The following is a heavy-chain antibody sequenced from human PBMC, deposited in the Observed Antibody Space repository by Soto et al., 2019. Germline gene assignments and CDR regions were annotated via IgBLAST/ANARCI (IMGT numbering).Heavy chain of an antibody. CDR2: INPNSGGT. V-gene: IGHV1-2*02. CDR1: GYTFTGYY. CDR3: ARVGASIGWYYYYYYGMDV. Sequence: ASVKVSCKASGYTFTGYYMHWVRQAPGQGLEWMGWINPNSGGTNYAQKFQGRVTMTRDTSISTAYMELSRLRSDDTAVYYCARVGASIGWYYYYYYGMDVWGQATTVTVSS. D-gene: IGHD6-19*01. J-gene: IGHJ6*02.